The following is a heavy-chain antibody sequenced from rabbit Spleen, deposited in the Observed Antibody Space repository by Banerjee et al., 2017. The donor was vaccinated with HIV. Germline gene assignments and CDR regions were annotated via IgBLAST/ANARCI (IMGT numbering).Heavy chain of an antibody. CDR2: IGTGSGRT. CDR1: GVSFSFSSY. D-gene: IGHD7-1*01. J-gene: IGHJ4*01. V-gene: IGHV1S40*01. Sequence: QSLEESGGDLVKPGASLTLTCTASGVSFSFSSYMSWVRQAPGKGLEWIGCIGTGSGRTYYASWAKGRFTISKTSSTTVTLQATSLTAADTATYFCAREDTYIWVGVVYPVYYFVLWGPGTLVTVS. CDR3: AREDTYIWVGVVYPVYYFVL.